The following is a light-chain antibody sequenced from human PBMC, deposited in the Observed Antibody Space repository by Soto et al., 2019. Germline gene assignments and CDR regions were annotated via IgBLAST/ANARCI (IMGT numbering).Light chain of an antibody. CDR2: DAS. V-gene: IGKV3-11*01. Sequence: EIVLTQSPATLSLSPGERATLSCRASQSVSTSLACNQQKPGQAPRLLIYDASNRATGIPARFSGSGSGTDFTLTISSLEPEDFAVYYCQHRSNWPRTFGQGTKLEIK. CDR1: QSVSTS. J-gene: IGKJ2*01. CDR3: QHRSNWPRT.